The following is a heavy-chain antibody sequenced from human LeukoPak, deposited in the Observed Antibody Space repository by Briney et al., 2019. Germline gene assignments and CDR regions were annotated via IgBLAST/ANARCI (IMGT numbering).Heavy chain of an antibody. CDR2: ISAYYGNT. CDR1: GYTFTSYG. J-gene: IGHJ6*02. D-gene: IGHD2-2*02. CDR3: ARVIVVVPAAIPSYGMDL. Sequence: ASVKVSCKASGYTFTSYGISWVRQAPGQGLEWMGWISAYYGNTNYAQKLQGRVTMTTDTSTSTAYMELRSLRSDDPAVYYCARVIVVVPAAIPSYGMDLWGQGTTVTVSS. V-gene: IGHV1-18*01.